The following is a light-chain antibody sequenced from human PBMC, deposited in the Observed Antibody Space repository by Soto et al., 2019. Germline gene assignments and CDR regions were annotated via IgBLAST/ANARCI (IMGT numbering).Light chain of an antibody. Sequence: MVLTQSPATLSLSPGERATLSCRASQSVGYYLAWYQQKPGQAPRLLIYDASNRATGIPARFSGSGSGTDFTLTISRLEPEDFAVYYCQQYGSSSWTFGQGTKVDI. CDR1: QSVGYY. V-gene: IGKV3-11*01. CDR2: DAS. CDR3: QQYGSSSWT. J-gene: IGKJ1*01.